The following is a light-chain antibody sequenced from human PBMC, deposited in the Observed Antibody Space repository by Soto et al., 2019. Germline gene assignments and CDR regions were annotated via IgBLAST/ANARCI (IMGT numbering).Light chain of an antibody. J-gene: IGLJ3*02. CDR3: SSYTTSSTVV. CDR2: EVS. CDR1: SSDVGGYNF. Sequence: QSALTQPASVSGSPGQSITISCTGTSSDVGGYNFVSWYQQHPGKAPKLMIYEVSNRPSGVSNRFSGSKSGNTASLTISGLQDEDEAAYYCSSYTTSSTVVFGGGTKLTVL. V-gene: IGLV2-14*01.